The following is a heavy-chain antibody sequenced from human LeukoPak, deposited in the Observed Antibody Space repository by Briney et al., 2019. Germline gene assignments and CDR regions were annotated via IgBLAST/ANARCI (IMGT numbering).Heavy chain of an antibody. D-gene: IGHD4-17*01. V-gene: IGHV4-59*12. CDR3: ARGDYERYYYYYMGV. Sequence: KSSETLSLTCTVSGGSISSYYWSWIRQPPGKGLEWIGYINYSGSTNYNPSLKSRVTISVDTSKNQFSLKLSSVTAADTAVYYCARGDYERYYYYYMGVWGKGTTVTVS. CDR2: INYSGST. CDR1: GGSISSYY. J-gene: IGHJ6*03.